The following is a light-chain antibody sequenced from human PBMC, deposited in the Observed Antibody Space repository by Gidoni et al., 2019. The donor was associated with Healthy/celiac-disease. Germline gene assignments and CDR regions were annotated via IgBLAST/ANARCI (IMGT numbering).Light chain of an antibody. CDR1: QSALYSSNNKNY. Sequence: DIVMTQSPDSLAVSLGERATINCKSSQSALYSSNNKNYLAWYQQKPGQPPKLLIYWASTRESGVPDRFSGSGSGTDFTLTISSLQAGDVAVYYCQQYYSTPYTFGQGTKLEIK. J-gene: IGKJ2*01. CDR3: QQYYSTPYT. V-gene: IGKV4-1*01. CDR2: WAS.